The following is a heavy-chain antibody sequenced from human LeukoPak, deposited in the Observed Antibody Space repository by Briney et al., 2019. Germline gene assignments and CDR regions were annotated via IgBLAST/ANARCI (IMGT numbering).Heavy chain of an antibody. V-gene: IGHV4-34*01. D-gene: IGHD3-10*01. CDR1: GGSFSGYY. CDR2: LNHSWST. Sequence: SETLSLTCAVSGGSFSGYYWSWIRQPPGKGLEWIGELNHSWSTNYNPSLKSRVTISVDTSKNQFSLKLSSVTAADTAVFYCARGYENGSGSYPYYFDYWGQGTLVTVSS. CDR3: ARGYENGSGSYPYYFDY. J-gene: IGHJ4*02.